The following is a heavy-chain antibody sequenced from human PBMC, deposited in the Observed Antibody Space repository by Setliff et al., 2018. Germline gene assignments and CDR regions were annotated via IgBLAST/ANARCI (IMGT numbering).Heavy chain of an antibody. Sequence: PSETLSLTCTVSGGSISSDYWSWIRQPPGKGLEWIGYIYSSGGTKYNPSLKSRVTISVDTSKNQFSLKLNSVTAADTALYYCARESRFGYSGYDCAFDYWGQGMLVTVSS. CDR2: IYSSGGT. J-gene: IGHJ4*02. CDR1: GGSISSDY. V-gene: IGHV4-4*08. CDR3: ARESRFGYSGYDCAFDY. D-gene: IGHD5-12*01.